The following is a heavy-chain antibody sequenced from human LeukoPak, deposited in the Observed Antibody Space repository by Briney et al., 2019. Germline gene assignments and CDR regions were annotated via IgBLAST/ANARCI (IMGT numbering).Heavy chain of an antibody. CDR1: GFTFNNYA. CDR3: SKWGDYDVLTGYYDSDF. Sequence: GASLRLSCAASGFTFNNYAMIWVRQAPGKGLEWVSAILGSGRSAYYADSVKGRFTISRVNSKNSLFLQMNSLRVEDTALYYCSKWGDYDVLTGYYDSDFWGQGTLVTVSA. J-gene: IGHJ4*02. D-gene: IGHD3-9*01. V-gene: IGHV3-23*01. CDR2: ILGSGRSA.